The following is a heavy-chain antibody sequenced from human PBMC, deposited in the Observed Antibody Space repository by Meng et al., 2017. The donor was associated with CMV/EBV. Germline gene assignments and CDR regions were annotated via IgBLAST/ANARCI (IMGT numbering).Heavy chain of an antibody. V-gene: IGHV1-2*02. CDR3: ARTAYNSGWWGGDYYSGMDV. J-gene: IGHJ6*02. CDR2: INPNSGGT. CDR1: GYTFTGYY. Sequence: SVTVSCKASGYTFTGYYMHWVRQAPGQGLEWMGWINPNSGGTNYAQRFQGRVTMTRDTSISTAYMELTRLRSDDTAVYYCARTAYNSGWWGGDYYSGMDVWGQGTTVTVSS. D-gene: IGHD6-19*01.